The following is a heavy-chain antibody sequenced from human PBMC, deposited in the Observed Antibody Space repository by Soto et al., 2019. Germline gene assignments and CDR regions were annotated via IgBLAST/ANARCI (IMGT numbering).Heavy chain of an antibody. D-gene: IGHD3-10*01. CDR3: ARGMSARDPYMVRSFDP. J-gene: IGHJ5*02. Sequence: LSLACAVYGGSFSGYYWSWIRQPPGKGLEWIGEINHSGSTNYNPSLKSRVTISVDTSKNQFSLKLSSVTAADTAVYYCARGMSARDPYMVRSFDPWGQGTLVTVSS. CDR1: GGSFSGYY. V-gene: IGHV4-34*01. CDR2: INHSGST.